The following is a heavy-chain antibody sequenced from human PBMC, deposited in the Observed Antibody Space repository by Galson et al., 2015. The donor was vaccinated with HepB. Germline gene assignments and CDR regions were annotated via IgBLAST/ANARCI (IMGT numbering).Heavy chain of an antibody. CDR1: GFTFSSYA. J-gene: IGHJ4*02. CDR2: ISSNGRST. CDR3: RAWGYGPFDY. D-gene: IGHD3-16*01. V-gene: IGHV3-64D*06. Sequence: SLRLSCAASGFTFSSYAMHWVRQASGKGLEYVSAISSNGRSTYYADSVKGRFTISRDTSKNTLYLQMSSLRPEDTAVYYCRAWGYGPFDYWGQGTLVTVSS.